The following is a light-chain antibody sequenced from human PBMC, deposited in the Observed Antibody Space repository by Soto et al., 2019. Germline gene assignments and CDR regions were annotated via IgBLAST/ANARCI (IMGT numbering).Light chain of an antibody. Sequence: EIVLTQSPGTLSLSPGERATLSCRARQSVRSNLAWYQQKPGQAPRLLIYDASTGATGIPARFSGSGSGTEFILTISSLQSEDFGVYYCQQYNNWPPITFGQGTRLEIK. V-gene: IGKV3D-15*01. CDR3: QQYNNWPPIT. J-gene: IGKJ5*01. CDR1: QSVRSN. CDR2: DAS.